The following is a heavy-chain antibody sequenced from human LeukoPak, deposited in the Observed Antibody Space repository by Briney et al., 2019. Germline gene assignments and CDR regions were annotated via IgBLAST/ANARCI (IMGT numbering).Heavy chain of an antibody. CDR3: TKWSGFGND. CDR1: GFTFSSYS. D-gene: IGHD3-10*01. V-gene: IGHV3-23*01. Sequence: GLSHRLSRAASGFTFSSYSMTWVRQTPGKGLEWVSGISDSGDSTYYADSVKGRFTISRDNSRNTLYLEMNSLRAEDTAVYYCTKWSGFGNDWGQGTLVTVSS. CDR2: ISDSGDST. J-gene: IGHJ4*02.